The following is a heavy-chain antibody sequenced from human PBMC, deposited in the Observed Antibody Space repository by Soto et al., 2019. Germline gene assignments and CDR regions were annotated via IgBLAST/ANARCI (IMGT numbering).Heavy chain of an antibody. CDR1: GFSLSSIGMG. D-gene: IGHD5-12*01. V-gene: IGHV2-5*02. Sequence: QITVKESGLTLVKPTETLTLTCTFSGFSLSSIGMGVGWIRQPPGKALEWLALIYWDDDKRYSPSLSSRLTITKDPSKNEVDLTMTNMAPVDTATYYCARLTRGVYDSGRLWEKFDYWGQGTLVTVSS. CDR3: ARLTRGVYDSGRLWEKFDY. J-gene: IGHJ4*02. CDR2: IYWDDDK.